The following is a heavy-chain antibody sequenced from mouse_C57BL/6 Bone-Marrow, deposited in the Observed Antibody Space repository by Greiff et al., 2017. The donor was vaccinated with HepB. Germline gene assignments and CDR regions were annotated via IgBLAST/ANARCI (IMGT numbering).Heavy chain of an antibody. Sequence: VKLEESGPGLVAPSQSLSITCTVSGFSLTSYGVDWVRQSPGKGLEWLGVIWGVGSTNYNSALKSRLSISKDNSKSQVFLKMNSLQTDDTAIYYCARASRWLLFAYWGQGTLVTVSA. J-gene: IGHJ3*01. CDR1: GFSLTSYG. V-gene: IGHV2-6*01. CDR2: IWGVGST. D-gene: IGHD2-3*01. CDR3: ARASRWLLFAY.